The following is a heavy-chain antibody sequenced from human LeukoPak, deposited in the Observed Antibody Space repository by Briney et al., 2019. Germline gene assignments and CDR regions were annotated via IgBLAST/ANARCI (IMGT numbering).Heavy chain of an antibody. CDR3: ASARTTAFMDV. Sequence: PSETLSLTCTVSGGSINSYYWSWIRQPARKGLEWIGRIYTSGITNYNPSLKSRVTMSVDTSKNQFSLKLSSVTAADTAVYYCASARTTAFMDVWGKGTTVTVSS. CDR1: GGSINSYY. D-gene: IGHD2-2*01. CDR2: IYTSGIT. J-gene: IGHJ6*04. V-gene: IGHV4-4*07.